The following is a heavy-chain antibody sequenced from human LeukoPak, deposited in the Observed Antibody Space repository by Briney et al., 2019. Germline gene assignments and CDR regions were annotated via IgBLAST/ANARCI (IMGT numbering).Heavy chain of an antibody. CDR3: ARHNGYYYYYYMDV. CDR1: GGCFSGYY. V-gene: IGHV4-34*01. J-gene: IGHJ6*03. Sequence: SETLSLTCAVYGGCFSGYYWSWIRQPPGKGLEWIVEINHSGSTNYNPSLKSRVTISVDTSKNQFSLKLSSVTAADTAVYYCARHNGYYYYYYMDVWGKGTTVTISS. CDR2: INHSGST. D-gene: IGHD2-8*01.